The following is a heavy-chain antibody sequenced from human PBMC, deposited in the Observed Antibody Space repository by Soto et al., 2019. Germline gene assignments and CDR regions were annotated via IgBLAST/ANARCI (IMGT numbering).Heavy chain of an antibody. J-gene: IGHJ5*02. V-gene: IGHV1-69*06. CDR1: GWTFNTYT. D-gene: IGHD6-13*01. CDR2: ITPIFGTA. CDR3: ARRRIAALNHWFDL. Sequence: AVKVSCKTSGWTFNTYTLIWVRQAPGQGLEWMGGITPIFGTADYAPKFQARVTITADRSTKTVYMELSSLRSEDTALYFCARRRIAALNHWFDLWGPGTLVTVSS.